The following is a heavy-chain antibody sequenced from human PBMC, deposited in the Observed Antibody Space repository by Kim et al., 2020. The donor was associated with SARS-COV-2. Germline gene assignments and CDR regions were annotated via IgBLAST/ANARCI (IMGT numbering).Heavy chain of an antibody. CDR3: ARVTSIVCTNADH. D-gene: IGHD2-21*01. CDR1: GFIFSSYW. V-gene: IGHV3-7*01. CDR2: INQDGSEK. Sequence: GGSLRLSCAVSGFIFSSYWMTWVRQAPGKGLEWVANINQDGSEKYYVDSVKGRFTISRDNAKNSLYLQMNSLRAEDTAVYYCARVTSIVCTNADHWGQGTLVTASS. J-gene: IGHJ4*02.